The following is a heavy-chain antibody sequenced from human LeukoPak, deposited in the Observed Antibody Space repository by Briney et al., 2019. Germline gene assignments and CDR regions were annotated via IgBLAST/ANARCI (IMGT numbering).Heavy chain of an antibody. CDR1: DGSISSYY. Sequence: SGTLSLTCTVSDGSISSYYWSWIRQPAGKGLEWIGRIYSSGSTNYNPSLKSRVTMSVDTSKNQFSLKLSSVTAADTAVYYCARDRYDSVYNWFDPWGQGTLVTVCS. D-gene: IGHD3-22*01. V-gene: IGHV4-4*07. CDR3: ARDRYDSVYNWFDP. J-gene: IGHJ5*02. CDR2: IYSSGST.